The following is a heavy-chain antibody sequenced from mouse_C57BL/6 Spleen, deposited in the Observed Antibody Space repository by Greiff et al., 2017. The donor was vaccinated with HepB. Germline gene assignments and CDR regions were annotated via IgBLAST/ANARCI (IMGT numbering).Heavy chain of an antibody. Sequence: VQLQQSGPELVKPGASVKMSCKASGYTFTDYNMHWVKQSHGKSLEWIGYINPNNGGTSYNQKFKGEATLTVNKSSSTAYMELRSLTSEDSAVYYCARPYYYGSSYFDYWGQGTTLTVSS. CDR3: ARPYYYGSSYFDY. CDR2: INPNNGGT. J-gene: IGHJ2*01. V-gene: IGHV1-22*01. D-gene: IGHD1-1*01. CDR1: GYTFTDYN.